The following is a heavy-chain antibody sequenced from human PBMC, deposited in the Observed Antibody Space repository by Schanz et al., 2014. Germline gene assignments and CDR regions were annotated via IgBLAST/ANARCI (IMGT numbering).Heavy chain of an antibody. CDR2: IKQDGSEK. CDR1: GFTFSSYA. Sequence: EVQLLESGGGLVQPGGSLRLSCAGSGFTFSSYAMSWVRQTPGKGLERVANIKQDGSEKYYVDSVKGRFTISRDNAKKSLYLRMNSLRAEDTAVYYCARDAVTSVLTPGFYYWGQGTLVTVSS. V-gene: IGHV3-7*01. D-gene: IGHD4-17*01. CDR3: ARDAVTSVLTPGFYY. J-gene: IGHJ4*02.